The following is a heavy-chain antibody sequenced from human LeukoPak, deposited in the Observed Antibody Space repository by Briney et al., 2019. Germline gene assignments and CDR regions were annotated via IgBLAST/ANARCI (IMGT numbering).Heavy chain of an antibody. J-gene: IGHJ5*02. CDR1: GFTFDDYA. V-gene: IGHV3-9*01. CDR3: ASGGWGSYRSNWFDP. D-gene: IGHD3-16*02. CDR2: ISWNSGSI. Sequence: GGSLRLSCAASGFTFDDYAMHWVRQAPGKGLEWVSGISWNSGSIGYADSVKGRFTISRDNAKNSLYLQMNSLRAEDTALYYCASGGWGSYRSNWFDPWGQGTLVTVSS.